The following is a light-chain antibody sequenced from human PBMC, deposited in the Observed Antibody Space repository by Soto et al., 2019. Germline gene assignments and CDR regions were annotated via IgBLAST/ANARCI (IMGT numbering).Light chain of an antibody. CDR1: QSVSSN. CDR3: HHYNSWPYT. Sequence: EIVMTQSPVTLSVSPGERATLSCRASQSVSSNLVWYQQKPGQAPRLLIYGASTRATGIPARFSGSGSGTEFTLTISSLQSEDFAVYYCHHYNSWPYTFGQGTKVDIK. J-gene: IGKJ2*01. V-gene: IGKV3-15*01. CDR2: GAS.